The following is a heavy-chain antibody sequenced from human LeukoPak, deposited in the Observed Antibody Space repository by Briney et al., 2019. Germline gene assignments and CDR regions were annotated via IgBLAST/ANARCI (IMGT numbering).Heavy chain of an antibody. V-gene: IGHV3-9*01. CDR2: ITWNSGSI. Sequence: GGSLRLSCAASGFAFDDYAMRWVRQAPGKGLEWVSGITWNSGSIGYGDSVKGRFTVSRDNAKNSLYLQMNSLRAEDTALYYCAKDISKLGTIVDYRGQGTLVTVSS. CDR3: AKDISKLGTIVDY. D-gene: IGHD7-27*01. J-gene: IGHJ4*02. CDR1: GFAFDDYA.